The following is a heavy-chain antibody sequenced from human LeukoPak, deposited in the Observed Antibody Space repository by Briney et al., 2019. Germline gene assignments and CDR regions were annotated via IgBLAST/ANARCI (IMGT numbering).Heavy chain of an antibody. CDR3: TSLVGATPY. CDR1: GFTFSNAW. V-gene: IGHV3-73*01. J-gene: IGHJ4*02. Sequence: PGGSLRLSCAASGFTFSNAWMTWVRQAPGKGLEWVGRIRSKANSYATAYAASVKGRFTISRDDSKNTAYLQMNSLKTEDTAVYYCTSLVGATPYWGQGTLVTVSS. CDR2: IRSKANSYAT. D-gene: IGHD1-26*01.